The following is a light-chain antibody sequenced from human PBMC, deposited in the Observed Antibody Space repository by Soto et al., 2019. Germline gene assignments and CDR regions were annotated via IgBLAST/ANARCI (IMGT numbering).Light chain of an antibody. CDR1: SSDVGGYNY. CDR2: EVN. J-gene: IGLJ2*01. CDR3: SSYADSNIVV. Sequence: QSVLTQPPSASGSPGHSVTISCTGTSSDVGGYNYVSWYQQHPGKAPKLMIYEVNKRPSGVPDRFSGSKSGNTASLTVSGLQAEDEADYYCSSYADSNIVVFGGGTKVTVL. V-gene: IGLV2-8*01.